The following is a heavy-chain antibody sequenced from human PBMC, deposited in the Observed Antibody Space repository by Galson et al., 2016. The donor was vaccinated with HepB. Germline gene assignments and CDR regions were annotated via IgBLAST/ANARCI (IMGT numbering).Heavy chain of an antibody. J-gene: IGHJ6*02. CDR3: ARSGDFRSGYSGYGMGV. CDR1: GLNVSSSY. V-gene: IGHV3-66*01. CDR2: VYAGGTTK. D-gene: IGHD3-3*01. Sequence: SLRLSCAASGLNVSSSYMSWVRQAPGRGLEWVSVVYAGGTTKYYADSVEGRFTISRDNSKNTLYLQMNSLRGEDTALYYCARSGDFRSGYSGYGMGVWGQGTTVTVSS.